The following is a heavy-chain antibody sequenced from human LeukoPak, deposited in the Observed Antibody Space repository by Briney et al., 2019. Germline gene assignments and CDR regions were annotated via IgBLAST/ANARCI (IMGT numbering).Heavy chain of an antibody. CDR1: GFHVSTYY. Sequence: PGGSLRLSCAPSGFHVSTYYMSWVRQAPGKGLEWVSVIDSGDGTKYADSVKGRFTISRDNSKNTSYLQMNSLRAEDTAVYYCATAAAGKDFDYWGQGTLVTVSS. CDR2: IDSGDGT. CDR3: ATAAAGKDFDY. J-gene: IGHJ4*02. D-gene: IGHD6-13*01. V-gene: IGHV3-53*01.